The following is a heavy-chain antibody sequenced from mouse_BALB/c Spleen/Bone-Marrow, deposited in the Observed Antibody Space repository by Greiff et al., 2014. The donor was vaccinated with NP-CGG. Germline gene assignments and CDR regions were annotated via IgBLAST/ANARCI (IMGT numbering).Heavy chain of an antibody. V-gene: IGHV5-6-5*01. CDR3: AKRGAYGNFWFAY. CDR1: GFTFSSYA. Sequence: EVQLQESGGGLVKPGGSLKLSCAASGFTFSSYAMSWVRQTPEKRLEWVASISSGGSTYYPDSVKDRFTISRDNARNILYLQMSSLRSEDTAMYYCAKRGAYGNFWFAYWGQGTLVTVSA. CDR2: ISSGGST. D-gene: IGHD2-10*02. J-gene: IGHJ3*01.